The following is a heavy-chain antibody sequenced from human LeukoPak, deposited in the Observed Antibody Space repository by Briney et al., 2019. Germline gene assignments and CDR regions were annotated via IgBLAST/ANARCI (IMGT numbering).Heavy chain of an antibody. J-gene: IGHJ4*02. D-gene: IGHD2-21*01. CDR3: AREFVVEPKSSFDH. CDR2: INHVGDSL. Sequence: GGSLRLSCAASGFTLGDFWMSWVRQAPGRGLEWVANINHVGDSLSYVTSVRGRFTVSRDNAKNALFLQISSLRAEDTAIYYCAREFVVEPKSSFDHWGQGTLVTVSS. CDR1: GFTLGDFW. V-gene: IGHV3-7*03.